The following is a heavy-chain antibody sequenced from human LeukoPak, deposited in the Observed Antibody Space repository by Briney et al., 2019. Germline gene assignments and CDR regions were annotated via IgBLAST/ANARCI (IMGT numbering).Heavy chain of an antibody. D-gene: IGHD6-13*01. CDR2: IGTAGDT. CDR3: ARDHSSSWLN. J-gene: IGHJ4*02. CDR1: GFTFSNHA. V-gene: IGHV3-13*01. Sequence: GGSLRLSCATSGFTFSNHAMHWVRQASGKGLEWVSAIGTAGDTFYPGSVKGRFTISRENAKNSLSLQMNSLRAEDTAVYYCARDHSSSWLNWGQGTLVTVSS.